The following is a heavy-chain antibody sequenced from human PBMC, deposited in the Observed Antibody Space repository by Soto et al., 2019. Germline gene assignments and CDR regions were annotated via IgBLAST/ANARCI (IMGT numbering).Heavy chain of an antibody. CDR1: GFTFSSYS. Sequence: GGSLRLSCAASGFTFSSYSMNWVRQAPGKGLEWVSSISSSSSYIYYADSVKGRFTISRDNAKNSLYLQMNSLRAEDTAVYYCARDPKYCSSTSCPYYYMDVWGKGTTVTVSS. J-gene: IGHJ6*03. CDR3: ARDPKYCSSTSCPYYYMDV. D-gene: IGHD2-2*01. V-gene: IGHV3-21*01. CDR2: ISSSSSYI.